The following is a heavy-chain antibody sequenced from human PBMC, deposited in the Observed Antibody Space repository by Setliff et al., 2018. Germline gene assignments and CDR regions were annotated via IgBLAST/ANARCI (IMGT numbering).Heavy chain of an antibody. Sequence: SETLSLTCTVSGGSIGPHYWSWIRQAPGKGLEWIGHIFYSDTAKYNPSLESRAAISVDSSKNQFSLKPRSVTAADTAVYYCARDRSTVIRGVTSFFYYYMDAWGGGTTVTVSS. CDR2: IFYSDTA. J-gene: IGHJ6*03. CDR3: ARDRSTVIRGVTSFFYYYMDA. CDR1: GGSIGPHY. D-gene: IGHD3-10*01. V-gene: IGHV4-59*11.